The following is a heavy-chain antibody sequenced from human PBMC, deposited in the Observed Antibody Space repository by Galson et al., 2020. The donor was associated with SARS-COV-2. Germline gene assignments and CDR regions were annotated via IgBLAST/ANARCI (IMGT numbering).Heavy chain of an antibody. V-gene: IGHV4-31*03. J-gene: IGHJ4*02. CDR3: ARDGPVGDPFDY. Sequence: SETLSLTCTVSGDSITSGGFYWSWIRQHPGKGLEWIGYISYSGSTYYNPSHKSRVTISLDRSKSQFSLKLTSVTAADTAVYYCARDGPVGDPFDYWGQGTLVTVSS. CDR1: GDSITSGGFY. D-gene: IGHD1-26*01. CDR2: ISYSGST.